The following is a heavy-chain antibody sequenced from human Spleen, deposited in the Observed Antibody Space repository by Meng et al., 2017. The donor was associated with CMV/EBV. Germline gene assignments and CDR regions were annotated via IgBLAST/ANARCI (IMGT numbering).Heavy chain of an antibody. D-gene: IGHD5-24*01. CDR3: ARDLPHDNSYGMDV. J-gene: IGHJ6*02. Sequence: GESLKISCAASGFTFSSYAMHWVRQAPGKGLEWVAVISYDGSNKYYADSVKGRFTISRDNSKNTLYLQMNSLRAEDTAVYYCARDLPHDNSYGMDVWGQGTTVTVSS. CDR2: ISYDGSNK. V-gene: IGHV3-30*04. CDR1: GFTFSSYA.